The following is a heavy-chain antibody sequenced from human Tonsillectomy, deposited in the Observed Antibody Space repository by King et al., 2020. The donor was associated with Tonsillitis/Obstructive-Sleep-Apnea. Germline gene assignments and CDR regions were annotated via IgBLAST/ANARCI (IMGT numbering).Heavy chain of an antibody. D-gene: IGHD3-3*01. CDR2: ISYDGSNK. J-gene: IGHJ4*02. V-gene: IGHV3-30*04. CDR1: GFTFSSYA. Sequence: VQLVESGGGVVQPGRSLRLSCAASGFTFSSYAMHWVRQAPGKGLEWVAVISYDGSNKYYADSVKGRFTISRDNSKNTLYLQMNTLRAEDTAVYYCARGSYDFWCGNVDYWGQGTLVTVS. CDR3: ARGSYDFWCGNVDY.